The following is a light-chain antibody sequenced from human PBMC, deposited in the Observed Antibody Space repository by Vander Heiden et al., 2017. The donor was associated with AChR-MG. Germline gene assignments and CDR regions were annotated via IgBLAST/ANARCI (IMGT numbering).Light chain of an antibody. Sequence: IVLTQSPATLYLSPGERATLPCSASQSVSSYLAWYQQKPGQAPRLLIYDASNRATGIPARFSGIGSGTDFTLTISSLEPEDFAVYYCQQRSNWPLTFGGGTKVEIK. CDR2: DAS. CDR1: QSVSSY. V-gene: IGKV3-11*01. CDR3: QQRSNWPLT. J-gene: IGKJ4*01.